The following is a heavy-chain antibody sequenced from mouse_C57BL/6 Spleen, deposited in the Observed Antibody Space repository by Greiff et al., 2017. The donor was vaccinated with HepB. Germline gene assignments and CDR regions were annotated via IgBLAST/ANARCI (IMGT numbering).Heavy chain of an antibody. CDR1: GYTFTDYN. J-gene: IGHJ2*01. Sequence: EVQLQQSGPELVKPGASVKMSCKASGYTFTDYNMHWVKQSHGKSLEWIGYINPNNGGTSYNQKFKGKATLTVNKSSSTAYMELRSLTSEDSAVYYCARKNYGSSYLVYWGQGTTLTVSS. D-gene: IGHD1-1*01. CDR3: ARKNYGSSYLVY. CDR2: INPNNGGT. V-gene: IGHV1-22*01.